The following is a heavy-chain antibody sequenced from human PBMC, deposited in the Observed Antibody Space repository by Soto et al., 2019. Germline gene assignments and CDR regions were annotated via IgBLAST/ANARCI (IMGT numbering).Heavy chain of an antibody. V-gene: IGHV3-33*01. J-gene: IGHJ4*02. CDR3: ARAGGNFYDTSGFYSD. D-gene: IGHD3-22*01. CDR2: IWYDGSNK. Sequence: PGGSLRLSCAASGFTFSSYGMHWVRQAPGKGLEWAAVIWYDGSNKYYADSVKGRFTISRDNSKKTLYLEMNSLRAEDTAVYYCARAGGNFYDTSGFYSDWGQGTLVTVSS. CDR1: GFTFSSYG.